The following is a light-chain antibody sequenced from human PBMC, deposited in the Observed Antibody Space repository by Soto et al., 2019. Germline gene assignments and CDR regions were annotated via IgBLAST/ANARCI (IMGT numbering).Light chain of an antibody. Sequence: QSALPQPPSASGSPGQSVTISCTGTSGDVGAYDYVSWYQQHPGKAPKLLIYEVTKRPLGVPDRFSGSKSGNAASLTVSGLQAEDEADYYCSSYAGSNYPYVFGPGTKVTVL. J-gene: IGLJ1*01. CDR1: SGDVGAYDY. V-gene: IGLV2-8*01. CDR2: EVT. CDR3: SSYAGSNYPYV.